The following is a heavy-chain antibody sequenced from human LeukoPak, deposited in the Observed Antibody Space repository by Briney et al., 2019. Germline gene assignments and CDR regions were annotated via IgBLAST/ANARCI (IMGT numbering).Heavy chain of an antibody. CDR2: ISGSGDYT. D-gene: IGHD3-3*01. CDR1: GFTFSTFY. CDR3: RSVPFGYGMDV. J-gene: IGHJ6*02. Sequence: PGGSLRLSCAASGFTFSTFYMSWVHQAPGKGLEWVSYISGSGDYTLYATSVKGRFTISRDNANESAYLEMSNLRAEDTAVYYCRSVPFGYGMDVWGQGTTVIVSS. V-gene: IGHV3-11*03.